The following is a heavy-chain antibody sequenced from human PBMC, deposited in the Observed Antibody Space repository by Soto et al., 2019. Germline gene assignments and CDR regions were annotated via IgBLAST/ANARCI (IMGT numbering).Heavy chain of an antibody. CDR2: ISSSSSYI. CDR1: GFTFSSYS. Sequence: GGSLRLSCAASGFTFSSYSMNWVRQAPGKGLEWVSSISSSSSYIYYADSVKGRFTISRDNAKNSLYLQMNSLRAEDTAVYYWARDLYGDPFDFDYWGQGTLVTVSS. CDR3: ARDLYGDPFDFDY. D-gene: IGHD4-17*01. V-gene: IGHV3-21*01. J-gene: IGHJ4*02.